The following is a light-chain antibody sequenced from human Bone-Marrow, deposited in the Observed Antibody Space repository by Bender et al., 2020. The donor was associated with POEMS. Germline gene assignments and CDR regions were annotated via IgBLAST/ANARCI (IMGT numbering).Light chain of an antibody. J-gene: IGLJ2*01. V-gene: IGLV1-47*01. CDR2: RND. CDR1: SSNIGRNY. Sequence: QSMMTQPPSTSGTPGQRVTISCSGSSSNIGRNYVYWYQQLPGAAPKPLIYRNDQRASGVPDPFSGSQSDTSASLAISVVRAADEADYYCAAWDDSLSGPLFGGGTKLTVL. CDR3: AAWDDSLSGPL.